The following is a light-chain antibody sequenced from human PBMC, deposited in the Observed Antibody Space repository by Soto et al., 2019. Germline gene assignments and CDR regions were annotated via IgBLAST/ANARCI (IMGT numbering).Light chain of an antibody. CDR1: QTISSY. CDR3: QQRSNWPWT. J-gene: IGKJ1*01. CDR2: DAS. Sequence: EIVLTQSPATLSLPPGERATLSCRASQTISSYLAWYQQKPGQAPSLLIYDASNRATGIPARLSGSGSGTDFTLTISSLEPEDFAVYYCQQRSNWPWTFGQGTKVEIK. V-gene: IGKV3-11*01.